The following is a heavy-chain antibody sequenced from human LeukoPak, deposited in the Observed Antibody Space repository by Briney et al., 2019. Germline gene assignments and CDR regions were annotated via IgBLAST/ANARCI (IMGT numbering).Heavy chain of an antibody. J-gene: IGHJ4*02. CDR1: GYSFTSYW. Sequence: GEPLKISCKGSGYSFTSYWIGWVRQMPGKGLEWMGIIYPGDSETRYSPSFQGQVTISADKSTSTAFLQWSSLKASDTAMYHCTRQTAAGRPDFWGQGTLVTVSS. V-gene: IGHV5-51*01. CDR2: IYPGDSET. CDR3: TRQTAAGRPDF. D-gene: IGHD6-6*01.